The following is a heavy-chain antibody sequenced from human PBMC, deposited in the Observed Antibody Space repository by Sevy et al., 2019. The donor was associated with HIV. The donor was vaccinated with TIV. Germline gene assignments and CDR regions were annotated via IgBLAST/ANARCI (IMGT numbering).Heavy chain of an antibody. CDR2: IYYSGST. Sequence: SETLSLTCTVSGGSVSSGSYYWSWIRQPPGKGLEWIGYIYYSGSTNYNPSLKSRVTISVDTSKNQFSLKLSSVTAADTAVYYCVRGVWNYYYGMDVWGQGTTVTVSS. D-gene: IGHD1-1*01. V-gene: IGHV4-61*01. J-gene: IGHJ6*02. CDR1: GGSVSSGSYY. CDR3: VRGVWNYYYGMDV.